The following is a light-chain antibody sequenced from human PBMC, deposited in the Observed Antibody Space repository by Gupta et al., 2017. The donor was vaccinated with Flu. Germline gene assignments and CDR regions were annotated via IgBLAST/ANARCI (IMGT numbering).Light chain of an antibody. CDR2: RNT. J-gene: IGLJ3*02. CDR1: TSNIGSHH. CDR3: AAGADSSSASV. Sequence: ASGTPGQRVTISFPGSTSNIGSHHVCWYQHLPGTAPTLHIYRNTHRPSGVPDGFSCSKTGTSSSLAISGHRSADEADYAHAAGADSSSASVFG. V-gene: IGLV1-47*01.